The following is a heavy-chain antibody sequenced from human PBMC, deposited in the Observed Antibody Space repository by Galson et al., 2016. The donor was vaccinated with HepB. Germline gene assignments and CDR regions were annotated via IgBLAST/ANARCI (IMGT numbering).Heavy chain of an antibody. CDR3: ARSPTGFCSRTKCYGFNYLDR. D-gene: IGHD2-2*03. CDR1: GYTFISYV. Sequence: SVKVSCKASGYTFISYVIQWVRQAPGHRLEWMGWINAGNGNTKYSQKFQGRVIIDRDTSASTAHMELSSLRPEDTAIYYCARSPTGFCSRTKCYGFNYLDRWGQGTPVTVSS. V-gene: IGHV1-3*01. J-gene: IGHJ4*02. CDR2: INAGNGNT.